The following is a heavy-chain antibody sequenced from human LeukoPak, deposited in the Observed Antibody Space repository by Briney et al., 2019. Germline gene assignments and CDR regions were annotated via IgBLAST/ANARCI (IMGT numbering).Heavy chain of an antibody. CDR3: ARHGVHSSYYYGLDV. CDR2: INYSGTT. CDR1: GGSISSGDYY. J-gene: IGHJ6*02. V-gene: IGHV4-61*08. D-gene: IGHD3-10*01. Sequence: PSQTLSLTCTVSGGSISSGDYYWSWIRQPPGKGLEWIGYINYSGTTNYNPSLKSRVTISVDTSKNQFSLKLTSVTAADTAVYYCARHGVHSSYYYGLDVWGQGTTVTVSS.